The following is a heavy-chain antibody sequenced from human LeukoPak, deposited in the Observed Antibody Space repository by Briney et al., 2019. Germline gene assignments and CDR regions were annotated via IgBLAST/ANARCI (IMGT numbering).Heavy chain of an antibody. CDR3: ARVAPSSGYPSDY. CDR2: INPNSGGT. V-gene: IGHV1-2*02. CDR1: GYTFTGYY. D-gene: IGHD3-22*01. Sequence: ASVKVSCKASGYTFTGYYMHWVRQAPGQGLEWMGWINPNSGGTNYAQKFQGRVTMTRDTSISTAYMELRSLRSDDTAVYYCARVAPSSGYPSDYWGQGTLVTVSS. J-gene: IGHJ4*02.